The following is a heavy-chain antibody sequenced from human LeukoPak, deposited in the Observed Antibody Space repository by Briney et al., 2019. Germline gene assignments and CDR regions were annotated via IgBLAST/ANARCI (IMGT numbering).Heavy chain of an antibody. CDR3: ARDSSGWSPYYYYYMDV. J-gene: IGHJ6*03. CDR1: GGSLSSYY. V-gene: IGHV4-59*01. Sequence: PPETLSLTCPLSGGSLSSYYWRWIRQPPGKVLEWIGYIYYSGSTNYNPCHKNRVTISVATSKNHFTLKLSSVTATDTAVYSGARDSSGWSPYYYYYMDVWGKGTTVTVSS. D-gene: IGHD6-19*01. CDR2: IYYSGST.